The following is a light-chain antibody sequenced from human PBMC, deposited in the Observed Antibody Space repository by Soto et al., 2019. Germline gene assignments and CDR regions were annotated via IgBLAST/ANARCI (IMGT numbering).Light chain of an antibody. CDR1: QGVSSTY. J-gene: IGKJ2*01. Sequence: EIVLTQSPGTLSLSPGERATLSCRASQGVSSTYFAWYQQKPGQAPRLLMYDASSRATGIPDRFSGSGSGRDFTRTISRLEPEDFAMYYCQQYGPSPVYTFGRGTNLEIK. CDR3: QQYGPSPVYT. V-gene: IGKV3-20*01. CDR2: DAS.